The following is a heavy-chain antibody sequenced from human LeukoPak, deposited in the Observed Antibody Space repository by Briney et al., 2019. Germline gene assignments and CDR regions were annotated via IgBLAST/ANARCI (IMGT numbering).Heavy chain of an antibody. CDR3: ARSRVVIIRGVYYFDY. V-gene: IGHV3-74*01. J-gene: IGHJ4*02. D-gene: IGHD3-3*01. CDR2: INSDGSST. Sequence: GGSLRLSCAASGFTFSSYWMHWVRQAPGQGLVWVSRINSDGSSTSYADSVKGRFTISRDNAKNTLYLQMNSLRAEDTAVYYCARSRVVIIRGVYYFDYWGQGTLVTVSS. CDR1: GFTFSSYW.